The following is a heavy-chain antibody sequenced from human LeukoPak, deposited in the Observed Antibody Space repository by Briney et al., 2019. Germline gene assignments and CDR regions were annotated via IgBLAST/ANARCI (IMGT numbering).Heavy chain of an antibody. CDR1: GGSSIGSGGYY. J-gene: IGHJ4*02. D-gene: IGHD2-15*01. CDR3: ARTTSDGHFDY. V-gene: IGHV4-31*03. Sequence: SQTLSLTCTVSGGSSIGSGGYYWTWIRQHPEKGLEWIGYFYHRASYNPSLKSRVTISVDTSKNQFSLNLSSVTAADTAVYYCARTTSDGHFDYWGQGTLVTVSS. CDR2: FYHRA.